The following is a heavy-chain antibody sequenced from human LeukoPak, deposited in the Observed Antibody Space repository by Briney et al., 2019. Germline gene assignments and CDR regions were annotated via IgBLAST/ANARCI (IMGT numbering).Heavy chain of an antibody. V-gene: IGHV4-4*02. CDR3: ARAGGLYCSSTSCPFDY. CDR2: IYHIGST. J-gene: IGHJ4*02. D-gene: IGHD2-2*01. CDR1: GGSISSSNW. Sequence: SETLSLTCAVSGGSISSSNWWSWVRQPPGKGLEWIGEIYHIGSTNYNPSLKSRVTISVDKSKNQFSLKLSSVTAADTAVYYCARAGGLYCSSTSCPFDYWGQGNLVTVSS.